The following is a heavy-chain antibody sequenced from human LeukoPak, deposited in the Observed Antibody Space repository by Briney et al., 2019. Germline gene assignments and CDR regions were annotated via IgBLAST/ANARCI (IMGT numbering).Heavy chain of an antibody. CDR3: AKLSLSGRSQSADY. J-gene: IGHJ4*02. V-gene: IGHV3-23*01. Sequence: GGSLRLSCAASGFTFTSYSMNWVRQAPGKGLEWVSPISGGGGSTYYADSVKGRFTISRDNSKNTLFLQMNSLRAEDTAVYYCAKLSLSGRSQSADYWGQGTLVTVSS. D-gene: IGHD3-10*01. CDR1: GFTFTSYS. CDR2: ISGGGGST.